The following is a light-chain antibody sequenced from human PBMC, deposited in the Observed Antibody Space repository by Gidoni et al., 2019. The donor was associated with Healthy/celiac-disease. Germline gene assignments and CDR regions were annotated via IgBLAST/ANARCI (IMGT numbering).Light chain of an antibody. J-gene: IGKJ4*01. Sequence: EIQMTQYPSSVSASAGDRVTITCRASQGSSSWLAWYQQKPGKAPKLLIYAASSLQSGVPSRVSGSGSWTDFTLTISSLQPEDFATYYCQQANSFPSFGGGTKVEIK. V-gene: IGKV1D-12*01. CDR1: QGSSSW. CDR2: AAS. CDR3: QQANSFPS.